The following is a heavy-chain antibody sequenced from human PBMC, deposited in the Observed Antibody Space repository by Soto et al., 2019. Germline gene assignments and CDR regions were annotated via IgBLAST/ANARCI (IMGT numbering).Heavy chain of an antibody. V-gene: IGHV3-74*03. D-gene: IGHD6-13*01. CDR3: GTGYSSNWNYTLAS. CDR2: IKSDGSGI. Sequence: PGGSLRLSCAASGFTFSSHWMHWVRQVPGKGLVWVSRIKSDGSGITYADSVRGRFTISRDNAKNTLFLQMNSLRPEDTAVYYCGTGYSSNWNYTLASWGQGTLVTVSS. J-gene: IGHJ5*02. CDR1: GFTFSSHW.